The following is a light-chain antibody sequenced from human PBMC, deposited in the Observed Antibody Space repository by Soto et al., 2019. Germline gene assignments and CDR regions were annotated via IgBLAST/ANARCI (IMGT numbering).Light chain of an antibody. CDR1: ESVGSSY. Sequence: EILLTQSPGTLSLSPGGRATLSCRASESVGSSYLAWYRHKPGLAPRLLIYGASSRAPGIPDRFSGSGSGTDFTLTISRLEPDDFATYYCQQYNSYSAFGQGTKVEIK. J-gene: IGKJ1*01. CDR3: QQYNSYSA. CDR2: GAS. V-gene: IGKV3-20*01.